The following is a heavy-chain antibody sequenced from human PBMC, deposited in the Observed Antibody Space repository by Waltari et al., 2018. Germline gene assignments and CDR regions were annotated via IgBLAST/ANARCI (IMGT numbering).Heavy chain of an antibody. Sequence: VQLVQSGAEVKKPGSSVKVSCKASGGTFSSYAISWVQQAPGKGLEWMGRVDPEDGETIYAEKCQGRVTITADTSTDTAYMELSSLRSEDTAVYYCATTGEYYYDSSGYYRPFDYWGQGTLVTVSS. CDR1: GGTFSSYA. V-gene: IGHV1-69-2*01. D-gene: IGHD3-22*01. CDR3: ATTGEYYYDSSGYYRPFDY. J-gene: IGHJ4*02. CDR2: VDPEDGET.